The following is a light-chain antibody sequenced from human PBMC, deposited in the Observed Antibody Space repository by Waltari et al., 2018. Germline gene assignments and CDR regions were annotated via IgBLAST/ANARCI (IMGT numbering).Light chain of an antibody. CDR2: AAS. Sequence: IQIPHSPSSLSASVGVRVPIPSRARQGIMNSLAWYQQKPGKAPNLLLYAASRLESGVPSRWRGSGSGTDYTLTISRRKPEDFATYYCQQYYTTPYTFGHGTKLEI. CDR1: QGIMNS. V-gene: IGKV1-NL1*01. CDR3: QQYYTTPYT. J-gene: IGKJ2*01.